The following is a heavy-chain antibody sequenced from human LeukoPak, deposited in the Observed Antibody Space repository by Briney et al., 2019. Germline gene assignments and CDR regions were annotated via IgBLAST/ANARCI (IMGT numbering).Heavy chain of an antibody. CDR2: INHSGST. CDR3: ARGENYYDSSGYYYFDY. CDR1: GGSISGYY. D-gene: IGHD3-22*01. Sequence: PSETLSLTCTVSGGSISGYYWSWIRQPPGKGLEWIGEINHSGSTNYNPSLKSRVTISVDTSKNQFSLKLSSVTAADTAVYYCARGENYYDSSGYYYFDYWGQGTLVTVSS. V-gene: IGHV4-34*01. J-gene: IGHJ4*02.